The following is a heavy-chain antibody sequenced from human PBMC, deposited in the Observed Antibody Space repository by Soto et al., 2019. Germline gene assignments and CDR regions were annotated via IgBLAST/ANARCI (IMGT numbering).Heavy chain of an antibody. D-gene: IGHD2-2*01. CDR3: ARGRSINTNMDY. Sequence: EVQLVESGGGLVKPGGSLRLSCAASGFTFSTYSMNWVRQAPGKGLGWVSSISSSGGSVSYAESVKGRFTISRDNAKNSLYLQMDSLRAEDTAVYYCARGRSINTNMDYWGQGTLVTVSS. CDR2: ISSSGGSV. V-gene: IGHV3-21*01. J-gene: IGHJ4*02. CDR1: GFTFSTYS.